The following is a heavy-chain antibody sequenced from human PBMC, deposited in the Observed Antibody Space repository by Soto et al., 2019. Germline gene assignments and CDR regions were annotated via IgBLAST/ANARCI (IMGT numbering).Heavy chain of an antibody. J-gene: IGHJ4*02. CDR1: GFSLTTSGRG. CDR3: AHRSLYRGSYWDGGYFDY. Sequence: SGPTLVNPTQTLTLTCTFSGFSLTTSGRGMGWIRQPPAKALEWLALFFWGDDKRYSPSLQTRLTLSPATSKNQVVLPLTNIHPGVTATYYCAHRSLYRGSYWDGGYFDYWGQGTLVTVSS. V-gene: IGHV2-5*02. D-gene: IGHD1-26*01. CDR2: FFWGDDK.